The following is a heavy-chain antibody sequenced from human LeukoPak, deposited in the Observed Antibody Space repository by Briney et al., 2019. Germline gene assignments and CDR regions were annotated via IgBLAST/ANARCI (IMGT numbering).Heavy chain of an antibody. V-gene: IGHV1-8*01. Sequence: ASVKVSCKASGYTFTSYDINWVRQATGQGLEWMGWMNPNSGNTGYAQKFQGRVTMTRNTSISTAYMELSSPRSEDTAVYYCARAKSGWYSYYYGMDVWGQGTTVTVSS. CDR1: GYTFTSYD. CDR2: MNPNSGNT. CDR3: ARAKSGWYSYYYGMDV. J-gene: IGHJ6*02. D-gene: IGHD6-19*01.